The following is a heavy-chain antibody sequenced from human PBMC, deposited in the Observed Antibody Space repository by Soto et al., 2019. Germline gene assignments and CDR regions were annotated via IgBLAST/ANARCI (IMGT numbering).Heavy chain of an antibody. Sequence: EVQLLESGGGLVQPGGSLSLSCAASGFTFSSYAMKWVRQAPGTGLEWVSLIGESGTPTYYADSVKGRFTISRDNSGNTLFLEIYSLRAEDTAVYYCAIYIPGVRYYGMDGWGQGTTVTVSS. CDR3: AIYIPGVRYYGMDG. D-gene: IGHD2-2*02. V-gene: IGHV3-23*01. CDR1: GFTFSSYA. CDR2: IGESGTPT. J-gene: IGHJ6*02.